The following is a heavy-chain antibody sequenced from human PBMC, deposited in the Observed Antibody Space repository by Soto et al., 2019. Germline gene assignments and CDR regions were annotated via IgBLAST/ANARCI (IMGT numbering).Heavy chain of an antibody. V-gene: IGHV3-21*01. D-gene: IGHD2-15*01. CDR3: AREARNCSGGSCYYYYGMDV. J-gene: IGHJ6*02. CDR2: ISSSSSYI. Sequence: GGSLRLSCAASGFTFSSYSMNWVRQAPGKGLEWVSSISSSSSYIYYADSVKGRFTISRDNAKNSLYLQMNSLRAEDTAVYYCAREARNCSGGSCYYYYGMDVWGQGTTVTVSS. CDR1: GFTFSSYS.